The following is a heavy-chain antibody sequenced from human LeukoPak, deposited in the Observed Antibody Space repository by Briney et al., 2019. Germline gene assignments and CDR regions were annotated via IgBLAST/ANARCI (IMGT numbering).Heavy chain of an antibody. V-gene: IGHV3-30*18. D-gene: IGHD3-16*01. J-gene: IGHJ5*02. CDR2: ISYDGNKK. Sequence: GGSLRLSCGASGFTFSSYGMHWVRQAPGKGLEWVAVISYDGNKKYYADSVKGRFTISRDNSKNTPYLQMNSLRAEDTAVYYCAKSRSRNMLTFGGVENWFDPWGQGTLVTVSS. CDR1: GFTFSSYG. CDR3: AKSRSRNMLTFGGVENWFDP.